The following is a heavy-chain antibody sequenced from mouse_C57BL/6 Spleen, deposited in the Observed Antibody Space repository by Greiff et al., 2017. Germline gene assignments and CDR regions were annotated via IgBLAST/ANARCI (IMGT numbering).Heavy chain of an antibody. CDR2: IYPGSGST. J-gene: IGHJ3*01. CDR3: ARGGYDGAWFAY. V-gene: IGHV1-55*01. Sequence: VQLQQPGAELVKPGASVKMSCKASGYTFTSYWITWVKQRPGQGLEWIGDIYPGSGSTNYNEKFKGKATLTVDTSSSTAYMQLSRLTSEDSAVYYCARGGYDGAWFAYWGQGTLVTVSA. CDR1: GYTFTSYW. D-gene: IGHD2-2*01.